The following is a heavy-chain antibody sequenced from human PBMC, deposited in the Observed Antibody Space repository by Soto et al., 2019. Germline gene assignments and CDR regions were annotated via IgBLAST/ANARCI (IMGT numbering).Heavy chain of an antibody. CDR1: GFTFSSYS. CDR3: ARRGSSSSGLYYYYYMDV. J-gene: IGHJ6*03. CDR2: ISSSSSTI. Sequence: GGSLRLSCAASGFTFSSYSMNWVRQAPGKGLEWVSYISSSSSTIYYADSVKGRFTISRDNAKNSLYLQMNSLRAEDTAVYYCARRGSSSSGLYYYYYMDVWGKGTTVTVSS. D-gene: IGHD6-6*01. V-gene: IGHV3-48*01.